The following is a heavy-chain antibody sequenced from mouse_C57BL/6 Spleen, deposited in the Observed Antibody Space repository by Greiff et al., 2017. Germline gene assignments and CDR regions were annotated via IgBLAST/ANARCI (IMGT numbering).Heavy chain of an antibody. Sequence: VQLQQSGAELMKPGASVKLSCKATGYTFTGYWIEWVKQRPGHGLEWIGEILPGSGGTNYNEKFKGKATFTADTSSNTAYMQLSSLTTEDSAIYYCARRYSHYYAMDYWGQGTSVTVSS. CDR2: ILPGSGGT. CDR1: GYTFTGYW. D-gene: IGHD2-12*01. V-gene: IGHV1-9*01. CDR3: ARRYSHYYAMDY. J-gene: IGHJ4*01.